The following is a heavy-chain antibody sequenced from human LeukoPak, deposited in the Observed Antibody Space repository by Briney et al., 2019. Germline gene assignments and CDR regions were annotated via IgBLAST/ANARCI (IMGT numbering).Heavy chain of an antibody. V-gene: IGHV1-18*01. CDR1: GYTFTSYG. J-gene: IGHJ3*02. D-gene: IGHD2-2*02. CDR2: ISAYNGNT. Sequence: ASVKVSCKASGYTFTSYGISWVRQAPGQGLEWMGWISAYNGNTNYAQKLQGRVAMTTDTSTSTAYMELRSLRSEDTAVYYCAREVRDIVVVPAAIRSGDAFDIWGQGTMVTVSS. CDR3: AREVRDIVVVPAAIRSGDAFDI.